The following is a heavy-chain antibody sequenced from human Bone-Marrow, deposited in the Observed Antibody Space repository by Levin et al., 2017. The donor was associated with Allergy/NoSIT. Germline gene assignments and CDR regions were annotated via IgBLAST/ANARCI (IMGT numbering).Heavy chain of an antibody. CDR1: GGTFSSYA. V-gene: IGHV1-69*06. Sequence: PGASVKVSCKASGGTFSSYAISWVRQAPGQGLEWMGGIIPIFGTANYAQKFQGRVTITADKSTSTAYMELSSLRSEDTAVYYCARISRGTKNAFDIWGQGTMVTVSS. J-gene: IGHJ3*02. CDR2: IIPIFGTA. CDR3: ARISRGTKNAFDI.